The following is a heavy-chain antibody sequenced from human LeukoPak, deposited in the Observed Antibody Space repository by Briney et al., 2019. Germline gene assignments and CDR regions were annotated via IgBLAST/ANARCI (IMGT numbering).Heavy chain of an antibody. V-gene: IGHV1-18*01. CDR3: ARDIVVVVAATHDAFDI. J-gene: IGHJ3*02. Sequence: ASVKVSCKASGGTFSSYAISWVRQAPGQGLEWMGWISAYNGNTNYAQKLQGRVTMTTDTSTSTAYMELRSLRSDDTAVYYCARDIVVVVAATHDAFDIWGQGTMVTVSS. CDR2: ISAYNGNT. CDR1: GGTFSSYA. D-gene: IGHD2-15*01.